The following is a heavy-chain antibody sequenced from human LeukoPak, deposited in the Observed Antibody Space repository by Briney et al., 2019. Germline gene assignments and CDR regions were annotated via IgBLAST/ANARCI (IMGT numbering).Heavy chain of an antibody. D-gene: IGHD6-19*01. CDR2: INTDGTVT. Sequence: GGSLRLSCAASRFTFSKYWMLWVRQAPGKGLESVSRINTDGTVTTYADSVKGRFTVSSDNADNTMFLQMNSVRDEDTAVYYCATKQWLAPPPDSWGQGTPVTVSS. J-gene: IGHJ4*02. V-gene: IGHV3-74*01. CDR3: ATKQWLAPPPDS. CDR1: RFTFSKYW.